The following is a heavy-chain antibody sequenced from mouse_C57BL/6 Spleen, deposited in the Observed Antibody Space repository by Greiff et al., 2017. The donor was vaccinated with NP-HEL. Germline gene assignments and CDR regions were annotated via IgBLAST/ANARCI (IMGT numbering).Heavy chain of an antibody. CDR1: GYTFTSYW. Sequence: VQLQQSGAELVKPGASVKMSCKASGYTFTSYWITWVKQRPGQGLEWIGDIYPGSGSTNYNEKFKSKATLTVDTSSSTAYMQLSSLTSADSAVYYCARSPLVTTVHFDYWGQGTTLTVSS. CDR2: IYPGSGST. CDR3: ARSPLVTTVHFDY. J-gene: IGHJ2*01. V-gene: IGHV1-55*01. D-gene: IGHD1-1*01.